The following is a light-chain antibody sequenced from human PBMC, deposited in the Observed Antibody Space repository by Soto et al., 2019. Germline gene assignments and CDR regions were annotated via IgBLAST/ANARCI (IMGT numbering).Light chain of an antibody. CDR2: STV. CDR3: LLYYGGAQSWV. J-gene: IGLJ3*02. V-gene: IGLV7-43*01. Sequence: QAVVTQEPSLTVSPGGTVTLTCATTTGAVTSGHFPNWFQQKPGQPPRSLIYSTVNKHSWTPARFSGSLLGGEAALTLSGVQPEDEADYYCLLYYGGAQSWVFGGGTKVTVL. CDR1: TGAVTSGHF.